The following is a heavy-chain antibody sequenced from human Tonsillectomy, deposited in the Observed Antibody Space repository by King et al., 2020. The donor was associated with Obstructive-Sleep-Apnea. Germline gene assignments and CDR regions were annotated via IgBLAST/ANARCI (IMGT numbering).Heavy chain of an antibody. Sequence: VQLVESGGGLVKPGGSLRLSCAASGFTFSRYTMNWVRQAPGKGLEWVSSISSSGTYIQYADSVKGRFTISRDNAENSLYLQMKSLRAKDTAVYYCARVYYDILTGYGGYADYWGQGTLVTVSS. J-gene: IGHJ4*02. CDR3: ARVYYDILTGYGGYADY. V-gene: IGHV3-21*01. D-gene: IGHD3-9*01. CDR1: GFTFSRYT. CDR2: ISSSGTYI.